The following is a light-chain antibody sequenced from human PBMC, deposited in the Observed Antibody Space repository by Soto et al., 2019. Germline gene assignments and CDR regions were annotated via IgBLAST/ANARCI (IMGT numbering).Light chain of an antibody. Sequence: DIQMTQSPSTLSASLGDRVTITCGASQSTSSCLARYQHKPVKAPKGLIYKASTLESGAPSRFSGSGSGTEFNLTISSLQPDDFATYYCQQYYSYPWTFGQGTQVDIK. J-gene: IGKJ1*01. CDR3: QQYYSYPWT. CDR1: QSTSSC. CDR2: KAS. V-gene: IGKV1-5*03.